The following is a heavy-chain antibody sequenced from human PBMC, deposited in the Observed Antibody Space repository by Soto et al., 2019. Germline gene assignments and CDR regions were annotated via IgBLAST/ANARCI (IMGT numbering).Heavy chain of an antibody. V-gene: IGHV4-30-4*01. CDR2: IYYSGST. D-gene: IGHD5-12*01. CDR1: GGSISSGDYY. Sequence: QVQLQESGPGLVKPSQTLSLTCTVSGGSISSGDYYWSWIRQPPGKGLEWIGYIYYSGSTYYNPSLQRRVPMSVDTSKTQFSLELSSVTAADTAVYYCARDSGSGYDSWYFDLWGRGTLVTVSS. J-gene: IGHJ2*01. CDR3: ARDSGSGYDSWYFDL.